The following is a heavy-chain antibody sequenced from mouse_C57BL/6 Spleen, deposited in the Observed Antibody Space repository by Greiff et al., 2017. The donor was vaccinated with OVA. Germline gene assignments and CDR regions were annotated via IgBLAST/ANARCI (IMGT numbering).Heavy chain of an antibody. V-gene: IGHV7-3*01. CDR1: GFTFTDYY. J-gene: IGHJ3*01. CDR2: IRNKANGYTT. Sequence: EVKLVESGGGLVQPGGSLSLSCAASGFTFTDYYMSWVRQPPGKALEWLGFIRNKANGYTTEYSASVKGRFTISRDNSQSILYLQMNALRADDSATYYCARCDGYYRWYAYWGQGTLVTVSA. CDR3: ARCDGYYRWYAY. D-gene: IGHD2-3*01.